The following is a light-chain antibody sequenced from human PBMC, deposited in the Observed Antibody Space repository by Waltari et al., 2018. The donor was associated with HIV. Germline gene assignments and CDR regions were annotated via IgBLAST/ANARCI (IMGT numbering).Light chain of an antibody. V-gene: IGKV1-39*01. Sequence: DIQMTQSPSSLSESVGDRVTITCRASQNIANYLNWYQKTPGKAPKVLIYAASSLQSGVPSRLSGSGFGRDFTLTISSLQPEDSATYYCQQSYSSPWTFGQGTKVEIK. CDR3: QQSYSSPWT. J-gene: IGKJ1*01. CDR1: QNIANY. CDR2: AAS.